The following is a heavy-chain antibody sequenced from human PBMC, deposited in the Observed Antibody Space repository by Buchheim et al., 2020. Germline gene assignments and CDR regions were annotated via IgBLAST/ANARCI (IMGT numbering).Heavy chain of an antibody. CDR3: ARVEYPYGHGYYF. D-gene: IGHD3-3*01. Sequence: QVQLQQWGAGLLKASETLSLTCAVSGGSLNPYYWSWIRQPPGKGLEWIGDINHAGSTNDYAPLRSRLTMSIDSSTIQLSLKLISVTAADTAVYYCARVEYPYGHGYYFWGQGTL. J-gene: IGHJ4*02. V-gene: IGHV4-34*01. CDR1: GGSLNPYY. CDR2: INHAGST.